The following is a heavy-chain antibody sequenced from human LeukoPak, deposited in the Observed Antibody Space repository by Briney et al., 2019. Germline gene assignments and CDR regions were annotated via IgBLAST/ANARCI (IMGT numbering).Heavy chain of an antibody. J-gene: IGHJ4*02. Sequence: AGGSLRLSCAASGFTVRSNYMSWVRQAPGKGLEWVSVIYSGGGTYYADSVKGRFTFSRDNSKNTLWLQMNSLRVEDTAVYYCARGRYPSGYFDYWGQGTPVTVSS. CDR1: GFTVRSNY. D-gene: IGHD2-2*02. V-gene: IGHV3-53*01. CDR2: IYSGGGT. CDR3: ARGRYPSGYFDY.